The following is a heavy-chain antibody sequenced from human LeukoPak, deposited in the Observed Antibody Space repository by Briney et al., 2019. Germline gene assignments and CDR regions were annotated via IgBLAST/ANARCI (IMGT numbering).Heavy chain of an antibody. Sequence: SETLSLTCTVSGGSISSYYWSWIRQPPGKGLEWIGYIYYSGSTNYNPSLKSRVTISVDTSKNQFSLKLSSVTAADTALYYCARESDDSSGYSSDWGQGTLVTVSS. V-gene: IGHV4-59*01. CDR1: GGSISSYY. J-gene: IGHJ4*02. CDR2: IYYSGST. CDR3: ARESDDSSGYSSD. D-gene: IGHD3-22*01.